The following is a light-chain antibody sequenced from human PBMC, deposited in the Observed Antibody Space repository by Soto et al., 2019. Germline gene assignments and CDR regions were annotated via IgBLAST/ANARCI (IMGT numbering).Light chain of an antibody. J-gene: IGKJ4*01. V-gene: IGKV3-20*01. CDR3: QQYGSSLGVT. CDR2: GAS. CDR1: QSIGSK. Sequence: EIMMTQSPATLSVSLGERATLSCRASQSIGSKLAWYQQKPGQAPRLLIYGASSRATGIPDRFSGSGSGTDFTLTISRLEPEDFAVYYCQQYGSSLGVTFGGGTKVDIK.